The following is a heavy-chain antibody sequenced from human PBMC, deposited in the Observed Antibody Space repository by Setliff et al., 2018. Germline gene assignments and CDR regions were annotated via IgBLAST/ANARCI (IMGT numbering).Heavy chain of an antibody. D-gene: IGHD7-27*01. Sequence: PGGALRLSCAASGFTVSANDMSWARQAPGKGLEWISLLYDDGSKFYADSVRGRLTISRDNAKNTVELQMDSLRDEDTAVYYCGRDLNNLGFIDFWGHGTPVTVSS. CDR2: LYDDGSK. V-gene: IGHV3-53*05. CDR3: GRDLNNLGFIDF. CDR1: GFTVSAND. J-gene: IGHJ4*01.